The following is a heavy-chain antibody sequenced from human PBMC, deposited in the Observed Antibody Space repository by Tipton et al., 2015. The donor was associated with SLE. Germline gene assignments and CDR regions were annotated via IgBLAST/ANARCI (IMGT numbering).Heavy chain of an antibody. CDR1: GFTFYRHW. CDR2: MNTDGTIT. CDR3: ARDRAAQYYSYYYMDV. D-gene: IGHD6-25*01. J-gene: IGHJ6*03. Sequence: SLRLSCAASGFTFYRHWMHWVRQAPGKGLVWVSRMNTDGTITSYVDSVKGRFTISRDNAKNTLYLQMNSLRVEDTAVYYCARDRAAQYYSYYYMDVWGKGTTVTISS. V-gene: IGHV3-74*01.